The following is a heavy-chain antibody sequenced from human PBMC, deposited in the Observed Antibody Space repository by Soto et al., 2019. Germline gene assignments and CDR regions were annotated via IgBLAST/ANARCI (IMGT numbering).Heavy chain of an antibody. CDR3: ARDPRQWLATHISYFDV. V-gene: IGHV1-69*12. Sequence: QVQLVQSGAEVKNPGSSVKVSCRASGGSLSSYVISWMRQAPGQGLEWVGGIIPVFGTAKYAQKFQGRVTSTADESTSTAYMELSSLRSDDTAVYYCARDPRQWLATHISYFDVWGRGTLVTVAS. CDR2: IIPVFGTA. J-gene: IGHJ2*01. CDR1: GGSLSSYV. D-gene: IGHD6-19*01.